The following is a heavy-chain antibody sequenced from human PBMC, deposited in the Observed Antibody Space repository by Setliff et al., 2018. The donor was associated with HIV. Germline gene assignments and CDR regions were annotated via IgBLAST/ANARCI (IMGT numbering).Heavy chain of an antibody. CDR2: IYYSGST. CDR3: ARVSSSYYFLGAFDS. J-gene: IGHJ4*02. Sequence: KPSETLSLTCTVSGGSIIGSTYFWGWIRQPPGKGLECIGNIYYSGSTSCNPSLKSRVTISVDTSKNQFSLKLSSVTAADTAVYYCARVSSSYYFLGAFDSWGQGTLVTVSS. CDR1: GGSIIGSTYF. V-gene: IGHV4-39*01. D-gene: IGHD6-13*01.